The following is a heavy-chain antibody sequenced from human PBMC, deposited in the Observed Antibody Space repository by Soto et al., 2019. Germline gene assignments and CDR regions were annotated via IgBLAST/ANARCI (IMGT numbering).Heavy chain of an antibody. V-gene: IGHV4-39*01. CDR3: GRLVYDSSGYRPG. Sequence: QLQLQESGPGLVKPSETLSLTCTVSGGSISSSSYYWGWIRQPPGKGLEWIGSIHYSGYTYYNPSLKSRVTISVDTSKNQLSLKLSSVTAADTAVYYCGRLVYDSSGYRPGWGQGTLVTVSS. CDR1: GGSISSSSYY. D-gene: IGHD3-22*01. CDR2: IHYSGYT. J-gene: IGHJ4*02.